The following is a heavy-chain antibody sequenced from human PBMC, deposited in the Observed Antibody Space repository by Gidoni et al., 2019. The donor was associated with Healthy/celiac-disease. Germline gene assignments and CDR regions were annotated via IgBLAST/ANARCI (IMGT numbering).Heavy chain of an antibody. V-gene: IGHV1-18*01. J-gene: IGHJ3*02. D-gene: IGHD3-22*01. Sequence: QVQLVQSGAEVKKPGASVKVSCKPSGYTFTSYGISWVRQAPGQGLEWMGWIRAYNGNTNYAQKLQGRVTMTTDTSTSTAYMELRSLRSDDTAVYYCARAYGNYDSSGYYSYDAFDIWGQGTMVTVSS. CDR3: ARAYGNYDSSGYYSYDAFDI. CDR1: GYTFTSYG. CDR2: IRAYNGNT.